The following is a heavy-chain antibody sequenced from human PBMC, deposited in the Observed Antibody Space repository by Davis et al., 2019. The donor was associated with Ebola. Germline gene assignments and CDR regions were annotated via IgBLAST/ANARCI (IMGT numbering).Heavy chain of an antibody. D-gene: IGHD6-19*01. CDR3: ALGSAQPF. V-gene: IGHV4-34*01. J-gene: IGHJ4*01. CDR2: INYDGRT. CDR1: TGGSSNYY. Sequence: MPSETLSLTCDLLTGGSSNYYWTWIRQPPGKGLEWIGEINYDGRTHYNPSLKDRLTMSVDTSKNQFSLRLTSVNAADTAVYYCALGSAQPFWGQGTLVTVSS.